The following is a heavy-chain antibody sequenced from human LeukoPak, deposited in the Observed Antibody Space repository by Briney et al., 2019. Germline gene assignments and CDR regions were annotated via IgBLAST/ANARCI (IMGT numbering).Heavy chain of an antibody. J-gene: IGHJ4*02. CDR1: GYTFTSYD. CDR2: MNPNSGNT. D-gene: IGHD5-12*01. Sequence: ASVKVSCKASGYTFTSYDINWVRQAPGQGLEWMGWMNPNSGNTGYAQKFQGRVTMTRNTSISTAYMELSSLRSEDTAVYYCGIWGRFQWLVDYWGQGTLVTVSS. V-gene: IGHV1-8*01. CDR3: GIWGRFQWLVDY.